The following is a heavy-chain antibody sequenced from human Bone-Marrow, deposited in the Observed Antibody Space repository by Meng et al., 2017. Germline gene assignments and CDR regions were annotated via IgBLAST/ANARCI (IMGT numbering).Heavy chain of an antibody. Sequence: VQLQQWGAGLLKPSETLSLTCAVYGGSFSGYYWSWICQPPGKGLEWIGEINHSGSTNYNPSLKSRVTISVDTSKNQFSLKLSSVTAADTAVYYCARGGVRGGIDYWGQGTLVTVSS. CDR3: ARGGVRGGIDY. J-gene: IGHJ4*02. D-gene: IGHD3-10*01. CDR2: INHSGST. CDR1: GGSFSGYY. V-gene: IGHV4-34*01.